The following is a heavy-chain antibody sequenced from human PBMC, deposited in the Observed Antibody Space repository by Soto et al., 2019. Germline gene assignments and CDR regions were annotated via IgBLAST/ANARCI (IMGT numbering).Heavy chain of an antibody. D-gene: IGHD1-20*01. Sequence: SETLSLASSVSGGSISSYYWTWIRQPAGKGLEWIGRIHTSGSTNYNPSLKSRVTMSVDTSKKQFSLKVSSVTAADKAVYYCARANDITPSEWGQGTLVTVSS. V-gene: IGHV4-4*07. CDR2: IHTSGST. CDR1: GGSISSYY. CDR3: ARANDITPSE. J-gene: IGHJ4*02.